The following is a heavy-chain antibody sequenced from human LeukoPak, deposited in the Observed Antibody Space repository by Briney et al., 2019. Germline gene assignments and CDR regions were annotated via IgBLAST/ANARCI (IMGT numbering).Heavy chain of an antibody. D-gene: IGHD5/OR15-5a*01. CDR1: GFIFDDHA. CDR2: ISWNSGII. V-gene: IGHV3-9*01. J-gene: IGHJ5*02. Sequence: PGRSLRLSCAASGFIFDDHAMHWVRQAPGKAWEWVSGISWNSGIIGYGDSVKGRFTISRDNAKNSLYLQMNSLREEDTAVYYCAKDLEGSTDPWGQGTLVTVSS. CDR3: AKDLEGSTDP.